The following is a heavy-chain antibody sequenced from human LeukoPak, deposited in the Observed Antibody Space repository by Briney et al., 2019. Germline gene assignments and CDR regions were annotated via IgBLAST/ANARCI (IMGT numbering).Heavy chain of an antibody. J-gene: IGHJ4*02. CDR1: GFTFSSYA. Sequence: PGGSLRLSCAASGFTFSSYAMSWVRQAPGKGLQWVSGISGSGGITYYADSVKGRFTISRDNSMNTLFLQMNSLRAEDTAVYYCAKAEKKGSSRPFNYWGQGSLLTVSS. CDR2: ISGSGGIT. V-gene: IGHV3-23*01. CDR3: AKAEKKGSSRPFNY. D-gene: IGHD6-19*01.